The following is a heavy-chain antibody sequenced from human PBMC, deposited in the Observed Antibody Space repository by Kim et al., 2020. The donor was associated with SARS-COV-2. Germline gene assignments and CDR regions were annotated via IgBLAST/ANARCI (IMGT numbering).Heavy chain of an antibody. V-gene: IGHV3-23*01. J-gene: IGHJ6*02. CDR3: AKATSAYYHTGMDV. Sequence: ADSVKGQFTISRDDSKTTLYLQMNSLRAEDSAVYYCAKATSAYYHTGMDVWGQGTTVTVSS. D-gene: IGHD3-22*01.